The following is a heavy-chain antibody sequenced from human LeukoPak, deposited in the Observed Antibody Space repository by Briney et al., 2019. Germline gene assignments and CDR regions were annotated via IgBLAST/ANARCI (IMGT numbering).Heavy chain of an antibody. D-gene: IGHD6-13*01. CDR1: GGSISSHY. V-gene: IGHV4-59*11. J-gene: IGHJ3*02. CDR2: VFYSGST. CDR3: ARVVPKQQLVDAFDI. Sequence: SSETLSLTCTVAGGSISSHYWSWIRQPPGKGLEWSGYVFYSGSTNYNPSLKSRVSISVDTSKKQLSLKLSSVTAADTAVYYCARVVPKQQLVDAFDIWGQGTMVTVSS.